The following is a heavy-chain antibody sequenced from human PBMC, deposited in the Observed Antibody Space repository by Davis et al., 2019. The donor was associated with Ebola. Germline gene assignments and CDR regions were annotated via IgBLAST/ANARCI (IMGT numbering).Heavy chain of an antibody. CDR1: GFTFSSYA. Sequence: PGGSLRLSCAASGFTFSSYAMHWVRQAPGKGLEWVAVISYDGSNKYYADSVKGRFTISRDNSKNTLYLQMNSLRAEDTAVYYCATPKGYCSGGSCYRAFYYYYGMDVWGQGTTVTVSS. CDR2: ISYDGSNK. CDR3: ATPKGYCSGGSCYRAFYYYYGMDV. V-gene: IGHV3-30-3*01. J-gene: IGHJ6*02. D-gene: IGHD2-15*01.